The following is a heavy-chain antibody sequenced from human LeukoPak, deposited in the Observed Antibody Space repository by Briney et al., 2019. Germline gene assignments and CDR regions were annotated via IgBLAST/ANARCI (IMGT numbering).Heavy chain of an antibody. J-gene: IGHJ6*02. D-gene: IGHD1-26*01. CDR1: GYTFTSYG. CDR3: ARVPREVGATDYYYGMDV. Sequence: ASVKVSCKASGYTFTSYGISWVRQAPGQGLEWMGWISAYNGNTNYAQKLQGRVTITADESTSTAYMELSSLRSEDTAVYYCARVPREVGATDYYYGMDVWGQGTTVTVSS. CDR2: ISAYNGNT. V-gene: IGHV1-18*01.